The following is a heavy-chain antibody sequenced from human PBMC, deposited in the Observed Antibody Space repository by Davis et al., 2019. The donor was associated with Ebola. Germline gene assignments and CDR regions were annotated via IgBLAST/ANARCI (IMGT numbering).Heavy chain of an antibody. V-gene: IGHV3-21*01. D-gene: IGHD6-19*01. CDR2: ISISSAFI. J-gene: IGHJ3*02. Sequence: GGSLRLSCTDSVITFSSYAMTWVRQAPGKGLEWVSSISISSAFIYYADSVKGRFTVSRDNAKSSLSLQMNSLRAEDTAVYYCAGGESGWDASDIWGRGTMVTVSS. CDR3: AGGESGWDASDI. CDR1: VITFSSYA.